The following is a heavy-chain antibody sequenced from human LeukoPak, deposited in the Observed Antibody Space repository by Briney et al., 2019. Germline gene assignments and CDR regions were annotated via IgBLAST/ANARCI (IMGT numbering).Heavy chain of an antibody. CDR1: GFTFSGSA. CDR3: TSRQMQWLLPPNDY. D-gene: IGHD6-19*01. Sequence: GGSLKLSCAASGFTFSGSAMHWVRQASGKGLEWVGRIRSKANSYATECAASVKGRFTISRDDSKNTAYLQMNSLKTEDTAVYYCTSRQMQWLLPPNDYWGQGTLVAVSS. V-gene: IGHV3-73*01. J-gene: IGHJ4*02. CDR2: IRSKANSYAT.